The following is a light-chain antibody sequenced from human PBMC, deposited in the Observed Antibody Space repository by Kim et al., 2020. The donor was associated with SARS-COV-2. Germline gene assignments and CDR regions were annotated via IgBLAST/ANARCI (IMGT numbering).Light chain of an antibody. CDR2: RNK. Sequence: GQRVTISCSGSSSKIGNNYVYWFRQRPQTAPKLLIYRNKQRPSGVPDRFSGSRSGTSASLAISGLQSEDEADYYCASWDDSLSGYVFGTGTKVTVL. J-gene: IGLJ1*01. CDR1: SSKIGNNY. CDR3: ASWDDSLSGYV. V-gene: IGLV1-47*01.